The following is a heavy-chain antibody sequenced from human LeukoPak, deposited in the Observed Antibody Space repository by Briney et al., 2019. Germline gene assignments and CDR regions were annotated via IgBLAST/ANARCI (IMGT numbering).Heavy chain of an antibody. CDR3: ARTDSSGYYYNYFDY. Sequence: SGTLSLTCAVSGGSISSSNWWSWVRQPPGKGLEWIGEIYHSGSTNYNPSLKSRVTISVDKSKNQFSLKLSSVTAADTAVYYCARTDSSGYYYNYFDYWGQGTLVTVSS. J-gene: IGHJ4*02. CDR2: IYHSGST. CDR1: GGSISSSNW. V-gene: IGHV4-4*02. D-gene: IGHD3-22*01.